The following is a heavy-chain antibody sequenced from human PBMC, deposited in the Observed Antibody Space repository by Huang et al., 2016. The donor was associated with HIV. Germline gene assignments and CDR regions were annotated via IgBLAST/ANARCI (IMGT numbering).Heavy chain of an antibody. J-gene: IGHJ4*02. D-gene: IGHD3-22*01. CDR3: ARRYNSRRDY. CDR2: INHSCNT. CDR1: GGAFRGYY. Sequence: QVQLEQWGAGLLKASETLSLTCAVYGGAFRGYYWNWLRQAPGKGLEWVGEINHSCNTNYNPSLKSRVNMSVDTSKSQFSLYLTSLSAADTGTYFCARRYNSRRDYWGRGTLVTVHS. V-gene: IGHV4-34*02.